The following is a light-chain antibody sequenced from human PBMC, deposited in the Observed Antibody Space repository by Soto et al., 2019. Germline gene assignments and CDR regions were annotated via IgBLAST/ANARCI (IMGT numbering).Light chain of an antibody. CDR1: QSIGNH. J-gene: IGKJ1*01. V-gene: IGKV1-39*01. CDR2: AAS. CDR3: QQSGDTPPWT. Sequence: TQSPSSLSASVGDRVTITCRASQSIGNHLNWYQHKPGKAPILLIYAASSLQSGVPSRFSGSGSGTDFTLTINSLQPEDFASYYCQQSGDTPPWTFDQGTKVDIK.